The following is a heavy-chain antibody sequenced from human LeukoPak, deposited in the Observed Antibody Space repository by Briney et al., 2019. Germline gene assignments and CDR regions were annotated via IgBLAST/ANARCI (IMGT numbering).Heavy chain of an antibody. CDR1: GYTFTSYY. Sequence: ASVKVSCKASGYTFTSYYMHWVRQAPGQGLEWMGIINPSGGSTSYAQKFQGRVTMTRDMSTSTVYMELSSLRSEDTAVYYCARVLPDYDILTGYPAYYYYYMDVWGKGTTVTVSS. CDR3: ARVLPDYDILTGYPAYYYYYMDV. J-gene: IGHJ6*03. CDR2: INPSGGST. D-gene: IGHD3-9*01. V-gene: IGHV1-46*01.